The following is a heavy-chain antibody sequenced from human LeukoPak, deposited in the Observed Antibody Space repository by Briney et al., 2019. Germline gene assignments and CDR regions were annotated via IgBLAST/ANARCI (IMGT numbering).Heavy chain of an antibody. CDR2: IYYSGST. CDR3: ARRSALRYLEP. J-gene: IGHJ5*02. Sequence: SETLSLTCTVSGGSISSYYWSWIRPPPGKGLEWIGYIYYSGSTNYNPSLKSRVTISVDTSKNQFSLKLSSVTAADTAVYYCARRSALRYLEPWGQGTLVTVSS. D-gene: IGHD3-9*01. CDR1: GGSISSYY. V-gene: IGHV4-59*08.